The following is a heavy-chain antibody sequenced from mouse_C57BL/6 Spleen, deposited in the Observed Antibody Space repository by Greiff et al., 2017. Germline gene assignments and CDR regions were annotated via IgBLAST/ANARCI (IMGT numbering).Heavy chain of an antibody. V-gene: IGHV1-52*01. CDR1: GYTFTSYW. CDR2: IYPSDSET. CDR3: ARGGGSSQYYVDY. D-gene: IGHD1-1*01. Sequence: QVQLQQPGAELVRPGSSVKLSCKASGYTFTSYWMHWVKQRPIQGLEWIGNIYPSDSETHYNQKFKDKATLTVDKSSSTAYMQLSRLTSEDSAVYYWARGGGSSQYYVDYWGQGTTLTVSS. J-gene: IGHJ2*01.